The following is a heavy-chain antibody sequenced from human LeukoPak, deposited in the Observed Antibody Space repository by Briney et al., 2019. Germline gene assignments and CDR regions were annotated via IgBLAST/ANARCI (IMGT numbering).Heavy chain of an antibody. Sequence: GGSLRLSCEASGFTFNNYWMSWVRQAPGKGLEWVANIRYDGSEKYYVDSVKGRFTISRDNAKNSLYLQMNSLRVEDTAVYYCAREFRSGYNSRWFDYWGQGTLVTVSS. CDR3: AREFRSGYNSRWFDY. D-gene: IGHD6-19*01. CDR2: IRYDGSEK. J-gene: IGHJ5*01. CDR1: GFTFNNYW. V-gene: IGHV3-7*01.